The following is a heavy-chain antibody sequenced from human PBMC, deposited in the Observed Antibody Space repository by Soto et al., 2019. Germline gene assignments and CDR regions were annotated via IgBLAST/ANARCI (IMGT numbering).Heavy chain of an antibody. CDR1: GFTFSNNA. D-gene: IGHD6-19*01. Sequence: GGSLRLSCAASGFTFSNNAMSRVRQAPGKGLQWVSSISGSGGRTYYADSVKGRFTISRDNSENTLYLQMNSLSAEDTAVYYCAKGGSQWLADFDYWGQGTLVTVSS. V-gene: IGHV3-23*01. CDR3: AKGGSQWLADFDY. CDR2: ISGSGGRT. J-gene: IGHJ4*02.